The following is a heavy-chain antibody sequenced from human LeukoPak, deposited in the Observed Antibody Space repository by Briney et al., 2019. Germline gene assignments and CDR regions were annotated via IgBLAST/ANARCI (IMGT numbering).Heavy chain of an antibody. J-gene: IGHJ4*02. V-gene: IGHV4-39*01. CDR3: ARRSYYDSSSYLPSPYYFDY. Sequence: PSETLSLTCTVSGGSISSSSYYWGWIRQPPGKGLEWIGSIYYSGSTYYNPSLKSRVTISVDTSKNQFSLKLSSVTAADTAVYYCARRSYYDSSSYLPSPYYFDYWGQGTLVTVSS. D-gene: IGHD3-22*01. CDR1: GGSISSSSYY. CDR2: IYYSGST.